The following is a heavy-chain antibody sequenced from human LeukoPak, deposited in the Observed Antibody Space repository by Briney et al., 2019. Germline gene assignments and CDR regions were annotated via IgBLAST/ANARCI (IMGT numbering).Heavy chain of an antibody. J-gene: IGHJ4*02. CDR3: ARDLEAVTYSSGAGY. CDR2: IKQDGSEK. CDR1: GFTFSSYW. Sequence: PGGSLRLSCAASGFTFSSYWMSWVRQAPGKGLEWVANIKQDGSEKYYVDSVKGRFTISRDNAKNSLYLQMNSLRAEDTAVYYCARDLEAVTYSSGAGYWGQGTLVTVSS. D-gene: IGHD6-19*01. V-gene: IGHV3-7*01.